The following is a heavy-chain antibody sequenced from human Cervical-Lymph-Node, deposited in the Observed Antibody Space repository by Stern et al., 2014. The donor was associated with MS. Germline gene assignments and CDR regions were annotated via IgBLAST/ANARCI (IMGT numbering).Heavy chain of an antibody. D-gene: IGHD3-3*01. CDR3: ARDKSTLQLRFLEWGYYYYGMDV. CDR2: ISYDGSNK. CDR1: GFTFSSYA. J-gene: IGHJ6*02. Sequence: VQLVESGGGVVQPGRSLRLSCAASGFTFSSYAMHWVRQAPGKGLEWVAVISYDGSNKYYADSVKGRFTISRDNSKNTLYLQMNSLRAEDTAVYYCARDKSTLQLRFLEWGYYYYGMDVWGQGTTVTVSS. V-gene: IGHV3-30*04.